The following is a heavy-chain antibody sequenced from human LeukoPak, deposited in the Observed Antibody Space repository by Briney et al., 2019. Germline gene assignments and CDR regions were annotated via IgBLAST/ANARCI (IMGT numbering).Heavy chain of an antibody. Sequence: GGALRLSCAASGFSLSGYGMHWVRQAPGKGLEGVAVVSYDGSKKYYADSVKGRFTISRDNSKNTQYLEMNSLKVEDTAVYYCARVRAAHYYDYWGQGTLVTVSS. CDR3: ARVRAAHYYDY. V-gene: IGHV3-30-3*01. CDR2: VSYDGSKK. J-gene: IGHJ4*02. CDR1: GFSLSGYG. D-gene: IGHD6-6*01.